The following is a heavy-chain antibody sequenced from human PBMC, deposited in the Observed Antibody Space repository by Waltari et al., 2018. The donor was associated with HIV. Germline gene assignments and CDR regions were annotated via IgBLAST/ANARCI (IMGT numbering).Heavy chain of an antibody. CDR3: ARSLVSSGLVRFDP. J-gene: IGHJ5*02. Sequence: QVQLVQSGSELKKPGASVRVSCKASGYSITSHAINWVRQAPGQGPEWMGWINTGTGNPTYGPGFTGRFVLSVDSTVRTASWQISSLMVDDTDVYYCARSLVSSGLVRFDPWGQGTLVTVSS. CDR1: GYSITSHA. V-gene: IGHV7-4-1*02. D-gene: IGHD6-6*01. CDR2: INTGTGNP.